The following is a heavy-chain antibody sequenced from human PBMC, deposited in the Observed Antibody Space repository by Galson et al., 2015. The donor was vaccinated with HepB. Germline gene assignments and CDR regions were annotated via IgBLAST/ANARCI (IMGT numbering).Heavy chain of an antibody. CDR2: IKYDGSEK. J-gene: IGHJ6*04. CDR3: AWRNNMNV. V-gene: IGHV3-7*03. Sequence: SLRLSCAASGFTFSGSWMSWVRQAPGKGLEWVANIKYDGSEKNYVDSVKGRFAISRDNAKNSVSLQMNSLRAEDTAVYYCAWRNNMNVWGKGTTVIVSS. CDR1: GFTFSGSW.